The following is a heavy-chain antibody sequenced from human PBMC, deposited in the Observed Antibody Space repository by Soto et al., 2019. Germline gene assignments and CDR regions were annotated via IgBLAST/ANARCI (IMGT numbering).Heavy chain of an antibody. CDR2: IAHDGGNP. V-gene: IGHV3-64D*08. D-gene: IGHD2-2*01. J-gene: IGHJ4*02. CDR3: VKCFRGSTFCYYGPFDY. Sequence: PGGSLRLSCSASGFTFSNYAMHWVRQAPGKGLEYVSSIAHDGGNPYYANSVNGRFTISRDNSRNTLYLQMSSLISEVTAFYYCVKCFRGSTFCYYGPFDYWGQGTLVTVSS. CDR1: GFTFSNYA.